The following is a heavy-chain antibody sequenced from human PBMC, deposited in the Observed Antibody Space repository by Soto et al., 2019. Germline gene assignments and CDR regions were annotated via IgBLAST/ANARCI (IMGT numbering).Heavy chain of an antibody. CDR3: ARDRSIAARPGYYYMDV. D-gene: IGHD6-6*01. CDR1: GYTFTGYY. V-gene: IGHV1-2*04. CDR2: INPNSGGT. Sequence: QVQLVQSGAEVKKPGASVKVSCKASGYTFTGYYMHRVRQAPGQGLEWMGWINPNSGGTNYAQKFQGWVTMTRDTSISTAYMELSRLRSDDTAVYYCARDRSIAARPGYYYMDVWGKGTTVTVSS. J-gene: IGHJ6*03.